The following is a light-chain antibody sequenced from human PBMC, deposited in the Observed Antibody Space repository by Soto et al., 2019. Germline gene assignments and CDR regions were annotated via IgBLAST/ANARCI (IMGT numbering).Light chain of an antibody. CDR3: HQYGSSPRT. CDR1: QIVTSDY. Sequence: DIVLTPSPGSLSLPQAERVTLSCRASQIVTSDYLAWYHQEPGQAPRLLIYGASNRATGIPDRFSGSGSGTDFTLSISRLEPGDFGMYFCHQYGSSPRTFGQGTKVDI. V-gene: IGKV3-20*01. J-gene: IGKJ1*01. CDR2: GAS.